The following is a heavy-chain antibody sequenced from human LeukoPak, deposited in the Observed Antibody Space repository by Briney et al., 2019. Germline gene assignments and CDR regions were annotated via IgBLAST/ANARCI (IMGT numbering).Heavy chain of an antibody. CDR2: IIPIFGTA. D-gene: IGHD3-3*01. Sequence: SVKVSCKASGGTFSSYAISWVRQAPGQGLEWMGGIIPIFGTANYAQKFQGRVTITADESTSTAYMELSSLRSEDTAVYYCARGVYYDFWSGYYTPPPLRYWGQGTLVTVSS. J-gene: IGHJ4*02. CDR1: GGTFSSYA. CDR3: ARGVYYDFWSGYYTPPPLRY. V-gene: IGHV1-69*13.